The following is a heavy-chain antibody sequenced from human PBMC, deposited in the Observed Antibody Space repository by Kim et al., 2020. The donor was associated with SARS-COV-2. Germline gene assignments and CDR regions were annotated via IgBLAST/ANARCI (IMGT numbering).Heavy chain of an antibody. CDR3: ARLGIHLWGQTD. D-gene: IGHD5-18*01. J-gene: IGHJ4*02. V-gene: IGHV4-39*02. CDR2: IFYRGST. CDR1: GDSILGSRYY. Sequence: SETLSLTCTVSGDSILGSRYYWGWIRQPPGKGLEWLASIFYRGSTHYNPSLRSRLTMSVDTSNNHFSLSLSSVTAADTAVYYCARLGIHLWGQTDWGQGSLVTVSS.